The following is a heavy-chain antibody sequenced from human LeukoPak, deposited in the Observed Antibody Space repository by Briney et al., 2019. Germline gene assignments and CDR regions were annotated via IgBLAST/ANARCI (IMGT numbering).Heavy chain of an antibody. D-gene: IGHD1-26*01. CDR2: ISYDGSNK. J-gene: IGHJ4*02. V-gene: IGHV3-30-3*01. Sequence: GGSLRLSCAASGFTFSSYAMHWVRQAPGKGLEWVAVISYDGSNKYYADSVKGRFTISRDNSKNTLYLQMNSLRAEDTAVYYCAREGPPVRLSGSQEGVDYWGQGTLVTVSS. CDR3: AREGPPVRLSGSQEGVDY. CDR1: GFTFSSYA.